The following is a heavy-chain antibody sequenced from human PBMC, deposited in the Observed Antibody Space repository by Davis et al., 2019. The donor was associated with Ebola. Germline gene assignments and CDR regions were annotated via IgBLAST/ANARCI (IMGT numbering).Heavy chain of an antibody. Sequence: GESLKISCAASGFTFSSYSMNWVRQAPGKGLEWVSSISSSSSYIYYADSVKGRFTISRDNAKNSLYLQMNSLRAEDTAVYYRARAGFWSDDGGDYWGQGTLVTVSS. D-gene: IGHD3-3*01. CDR1: GFTFSSYS. V-gene: IGHV3-21*01. J-gene: IGHJ4*02. CDR3: ARAGFWSDDGGDY. CDR2: ISSSSSYI.